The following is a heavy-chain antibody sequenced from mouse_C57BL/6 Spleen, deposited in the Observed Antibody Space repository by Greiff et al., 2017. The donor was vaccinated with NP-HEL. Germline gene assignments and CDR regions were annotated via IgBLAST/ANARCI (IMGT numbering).Heavy chain of an antibody. CDR1: GYTFTSYW. J-gene: IGHJ2*01. CDR2: IDPSDSYT. CDR3: ARSLTGTLDY. D-gene: IGHD4-1*01. V-gene: IGHV1-50*01. Sequence: VQLQQPGAELVKPGASVKLSCKASGYTFTSYWMQWVKQRPGQGLEWIGEIDPSDSYTNYNQKFKGKATLTVDTSSSTAYMQLSSLTSEDSAVYYCARSLTGTLDYWGQGTTLTVSS.